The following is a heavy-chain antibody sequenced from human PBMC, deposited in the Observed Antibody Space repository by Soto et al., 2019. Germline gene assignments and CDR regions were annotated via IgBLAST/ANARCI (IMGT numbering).Heavy chain of an antibody. V-gene: IGHV1-18*01. Sequence: QGLEWMGVIRPNSGNTNYAQKFQGRVTMTTDTSTSTAYMELRSLRSDDTAVYYCARVGCRAFADIPSAAPGIDYRGQGTLDTGSP. CDR2: IRPNSGNT. D-gene: IGHD6-13*01. J-gene: IGHJ4*02. CDR3: ARVGCRAFADIPSAAPGIDY.